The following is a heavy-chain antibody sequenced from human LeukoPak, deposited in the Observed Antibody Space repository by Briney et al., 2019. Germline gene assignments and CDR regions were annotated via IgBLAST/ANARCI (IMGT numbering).Heavy chain of an antibody. CDR1: GGSISSGGYS. CDR2: IYHSGST. CDR3: ARSGLRYCSGGSCQRWFDP. Sequence: SQTLSLTCAVSGGSISSGGYSWSWIRQPPGKGLEWIGYIYHSGSTYYNPSLKSRVTISVDRSKNQFSLKPSSVTAADTAVYYCARSGLRYCSGGSCQRWFDPWGQGTLVTVSS. J-gene: IGHJ5*02. V-gene: IGHV4-30-2*01. D-gene: IGHD2-15*01.